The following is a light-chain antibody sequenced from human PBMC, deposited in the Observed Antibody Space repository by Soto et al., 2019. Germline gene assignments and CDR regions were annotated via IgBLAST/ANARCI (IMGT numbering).Light chain of an antibody. J-gene: IGLJ1*01. V-gene: IGLV2-11*01. CDR2: DVS. CDR3: CSYAGNPRYI. Sequence: QSALTQPRSVSGSPGQSVTISCTGTSSDVGAYNYVSWYQQHPGKAPKVIIYDVSERPSGVPDRFSGSRSGNTASLTISGLKVDDEADYYCCSYAGNPRYIIGNGTKLTVL. CDR1: SSDVGAYNY.